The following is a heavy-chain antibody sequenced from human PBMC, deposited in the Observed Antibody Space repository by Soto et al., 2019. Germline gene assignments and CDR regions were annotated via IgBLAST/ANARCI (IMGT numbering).Heavy chain of an antibody. Sequence: GGSLRLSCAASGFTFDDYGMSWVRQAPGKGLEWVSGINWNGGSTGYADSVKGRFTISRDNAKNSLYLQMNSLRAEDTALYYCARENNYEYDGWFDPWGQGTLVTVSS. CDR2: INWNGGST. D-gene: IGHD4-4*01. V-gene: IGHV3-20*04. CDR1: GFTFDDYG. J-gene: IGHJ5*02. CDR3: ARENNYEYDGWFDP.